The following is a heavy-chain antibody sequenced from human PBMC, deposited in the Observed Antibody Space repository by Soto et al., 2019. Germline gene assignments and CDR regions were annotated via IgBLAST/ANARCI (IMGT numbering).Heavy chain of an antibody. CDR1: GFTFSNYA. D-gene: IGHD2-15*01. V-gene: IGHV3-23*01. Sequence: EVQLLQSGGDLVQTGGSLRLSCAASGFTFSNYAMTWVRQATGKGREWVATISNSDDSTFYADSVKGRFTLSRDNSKNTMDLQMNSLRVEDTAVYYCATRSLTPYCSSSNFYSPPDYWGQGTLVTVSS. CDR2: ISNSDDST. J-gene: IGHJ4*02. CDR3: ATRSLTPYCSSSNFYSPPDY.